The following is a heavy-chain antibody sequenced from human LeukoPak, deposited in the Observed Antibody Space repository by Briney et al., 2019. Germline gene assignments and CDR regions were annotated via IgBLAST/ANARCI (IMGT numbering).Heavy chain of an antibody. Sequence: GASVKVSCKASGYTFTGYYMHWVRQAPGQGLEWMGWINPNSGGTNYAQKLQGWVTMTRDTSISTAYMELSRLRSDDTAVYYCARGYPWLRLYYFDYWGQGTLVTVSS. D-gene: IGHD5-12*01. CDR1: GYTFTGYY. J-gene: IGHJ4*02. CDR3: ARGYPWLRLYYFDY. CDR2: INPNSGGT. V-gene: IGHV1-2*04.